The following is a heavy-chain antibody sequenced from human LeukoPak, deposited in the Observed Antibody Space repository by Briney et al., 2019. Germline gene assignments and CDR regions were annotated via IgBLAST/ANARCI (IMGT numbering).Heavy chain of an antibody. D-gene: IGHD2-15*01. J-gene: IGHJ3*02. CDR1: GGSISSYY. Sequence: PAETLSLTCTVSGGSISSYYWSWLRQPAGKGLEWIGRIYTSGSTNYNPSLKSRVTMSVDTSKNQFSLKLNSVTAGDTAVYYCASGSGAGAFDIWGQGTMVTVSS. V-gene: IGHV4-4*07. CDR2: IYTSGST. CDR3: ASGSGAGAFDI.